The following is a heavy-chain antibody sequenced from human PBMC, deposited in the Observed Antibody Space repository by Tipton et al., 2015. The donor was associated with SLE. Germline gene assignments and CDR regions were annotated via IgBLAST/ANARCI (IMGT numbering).Heavy chain of an antibody. CDR3: ARAPPNDILTGSGMDV. CDR2: ISYDGSNK. CDR1: GFAFSNYA. J-gene: IGHJ6*02. V-gene: IGHV3-30*14. Sequence: RSLRLSCAASGFAFSNYAVHWVRQAPGKGLEWMAVISYDGSNKYYADSVKGRFTISRDNSKNTLSLQMNSLRLEDTAVYYCARAPPNDILTGSGMDVWGQGTTVTVSS. D-gene: IGHD3-9*01.